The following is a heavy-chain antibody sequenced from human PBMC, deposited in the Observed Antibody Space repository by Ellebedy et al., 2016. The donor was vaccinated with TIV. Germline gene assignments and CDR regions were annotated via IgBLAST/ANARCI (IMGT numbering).Heavy chain of an antibody. CDR3: ARRDCSGGTCYVVY. CDR1: GYTFTSYW. CDR2: IYPGDSDT. Sequence: GESLKISXRGSGYTFTSYWIVWVRQMPGKGLEWMGIIYPGDSDTRYSPSFQGQVTISADKSISTAYLQWTSLKASDTAIYFCARRDCSGGTCYVVYWGQGTLVNVSS. D-gene: IGHD2-15*01. V-gene: IGHV5-51*01. J-gene: IGHJ4*02.